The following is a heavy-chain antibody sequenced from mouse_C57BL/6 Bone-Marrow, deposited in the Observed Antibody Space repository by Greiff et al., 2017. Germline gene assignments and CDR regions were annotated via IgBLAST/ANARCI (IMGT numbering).Heavy chain of an antibody. CDR2: IYPGSGST. V-gene: IGHV1-55*01. J-gene: IGHJ4*01. CDR3: ARIYCYFAYYAMDY. D-gene: IGHD2-12*01. CDR1: GYTFTSYW. Sequence: QVQLQQPGAELVKPGASVKMSCKASGYTFTSYWITWVKQRPGQGLEWIGDIYPGSGSTNYNEKFKSKATLTVDTSSSTAYMQLSSLTSEDSAVYYCARIYCYFAYYAMDYWGQGTSVTVSS.